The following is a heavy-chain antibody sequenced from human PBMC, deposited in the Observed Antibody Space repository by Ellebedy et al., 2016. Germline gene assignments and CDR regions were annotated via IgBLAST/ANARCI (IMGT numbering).Heavy chain of an antibody. V-gene: IGHV3-23*01. J-gene: IGHJ3*02. CDR2: ISGLSSST. CDR3: AKAVLELHAFDI. Sequence: GESLKISXKASGFTFANFVMSWVRQAPGKGLEWVSTISGLSSSTFYADSVKGRFTISRDNSKRTLSLQMNSLRAEDTAVYYCAKAVLELHAFDIWGQGTLVTVSS. CDR1: GFTFANFV. D-gene: IGHD2-8*02.